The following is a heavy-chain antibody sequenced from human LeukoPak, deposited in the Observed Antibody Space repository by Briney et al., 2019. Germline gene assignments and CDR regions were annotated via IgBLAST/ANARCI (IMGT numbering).Heavy chain of an antibody. CDR3: ARGRITYYYDSSGFTWVDY. CDR2: ISAYNGNT. V-gene: IGHV1-18*01. CDR1: GYTFTSYG. J-gene: IGHJ4*02. D-gene: IGHD3-22*01. Sequence: ASVKVSCKASGYTFTSYGISWVRQAPGQGLEWMGWISAYNGNTNYAQKLQGRVTMTTDTSTSTAYMELRSLRSDDTAVYYCARGRITYYYDSSGFTWVDYWGQGTLVTVSS.